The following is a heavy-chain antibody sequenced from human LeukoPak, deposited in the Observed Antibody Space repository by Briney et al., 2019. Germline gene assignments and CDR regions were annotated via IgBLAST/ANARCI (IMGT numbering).Heavy chain of an antibody. D-gene: IGHD3-10*01. Sequence: GGSLRLSCEASGFTFSSYEMSWVRQAPGKGLEWVSSISDGGGGTYYADSVKGRFTISRDNSKNTLYLLMNSLRAEDTAIYYCANRGKYYFDYWGQGTLVTVSS. CDR3: ANRGKYYFDY. CDR2: ISDGGGGT. CDR1: GFTFSSYE. V-gene: IGHV3-23*01. J-gene: IGHJ4*02.